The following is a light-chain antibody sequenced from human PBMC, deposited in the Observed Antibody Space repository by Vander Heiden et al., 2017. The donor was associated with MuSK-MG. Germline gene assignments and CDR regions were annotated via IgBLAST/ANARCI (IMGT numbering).Light chain of an antibody. CDR3: QQYAGSPLT. J-gene: IGKJ4*01. Sequence: EIVLTQSPGTLSLSPGERVTLSCRASQSVSNNYLAWYQQKVGQAPRLLVHGASNTAGGIPDRFSASGSGTDFTLTISKLEPEDFAVYYCQQYAGSPLTFGGGTKVEIK. CDR2: GAS. CDR1: QSVSNNY. V-gene: IGKV3-20*01.